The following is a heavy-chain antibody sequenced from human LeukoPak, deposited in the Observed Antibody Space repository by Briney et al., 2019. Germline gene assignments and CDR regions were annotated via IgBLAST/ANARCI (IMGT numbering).Heavy chain of an antibody. Sequence: EASVKVSCKASGYTFTRYYMHWVRQAPGHRLEWMGIINPSGGSARYAQKFQGRVTMTRDTSTSTVYMEASSLRSEDTAVYYCARLADYDSSGYLSYWGQGTLVTVSS. V-gene: IGHV1-46*01. J-gene: IGHJ4*02. CDR3: ARLADYDSSGYLSY. D-gene: IGHD3-22*01. CDR2: INPSGGSA. CDR1: GYTFTRYY.